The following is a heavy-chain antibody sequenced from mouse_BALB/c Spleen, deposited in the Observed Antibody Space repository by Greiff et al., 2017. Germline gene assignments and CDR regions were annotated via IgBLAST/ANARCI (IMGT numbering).Heavy chain of an antibody. D-gene: IGHD3-3*01. CDR2: ISYDGSN. J-gene: IGHJ3*01. Sequence: EVKLQESGPGLVKPSQSLSLTCSVTGYSITSCYYWNWIRQFPGNKLEWMGYISYDGSNNYNPSLKNRISITRDTSKNQFFLKLNSVTTEDTATYYCARVRDGWFAYWGQGTLVTVSA. CDR1: GYSITSCYY. V-gene: IGHV3-6*02. CDR3: ARVRDGWFAY.